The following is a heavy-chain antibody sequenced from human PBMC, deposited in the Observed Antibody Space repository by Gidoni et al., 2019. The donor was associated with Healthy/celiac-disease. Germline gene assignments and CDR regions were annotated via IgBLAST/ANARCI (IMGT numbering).Heavy chain of an antibody. D-gene: IGHD1-26*01. CDR3: ASHLVGATVRFDY. Sequence: QVQLVESGGGLVKPGGSLRLSCPASGFTFSDYYMSWIRQAPGTGLEGVSYISSSGSTIYYADSVKGRFTISRDNAKNSLYLQMNSLRAEDTAVYYCASHLVGATVRFDYWGQGTLVTVSS. J-gene: IGHJ4*02. V-gene: IGHV3-11*01. CDR2: ISSSGSTI. CDR1: GFTFSDYY.